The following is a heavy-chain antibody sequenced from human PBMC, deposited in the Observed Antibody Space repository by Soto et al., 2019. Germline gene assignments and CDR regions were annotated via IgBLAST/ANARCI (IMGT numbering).Heavy chain of an antibody. CDR3: ARGEERRPTRSSY. Sequence: LLLTCNGSGGSISSYYWSWIRQPPGKGLEWIGYIYYSGSTNYNPSLKSRVTISVDTSKNQFSLKLSSVTAADTAVYYCARGEERRPTRSSYWAQGTLVTSPQ. J-gene: IGHJ4*02. D-gene: IGHD1-26*01. CDR2: IYYSGST. CDR1: GGSISSYY. V-gene: IGHV4-59*01.